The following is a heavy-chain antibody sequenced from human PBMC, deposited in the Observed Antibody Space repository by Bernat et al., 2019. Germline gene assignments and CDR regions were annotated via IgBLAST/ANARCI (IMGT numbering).Heavy chain of an antibody. CDR2: IKSETDGGTT. Sequence: VQLVESGGGVVQPGRSLRLSCAASGFTFKNAWMNWVRQAPGKGLEWVGRIKSETDGGTTDYAAPVKGRFTMSRDGSKDNLYLQMNGLKTEETAVYYCTTGERSYGVFDHWGQGTLVTVSS. CDR1: GFTFKNAW. V-gene: IGHV3-15*07. CDR3: TTGERSYGVFDH. J-gene: IGHJ4*02. D-gene: IGHD5-18*01.